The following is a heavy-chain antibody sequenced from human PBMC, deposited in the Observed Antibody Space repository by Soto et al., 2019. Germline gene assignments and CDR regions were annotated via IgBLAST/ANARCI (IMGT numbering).Heavy chain of an antibody. CDR3: AQQITDGSSWYYFDY. J-gene: IGHJ4*02. Sequence: ASVKVSCKASGYTFTSYYMHWVRQAPGQGLEWMGIINPSGGSTSYAQKFQGRVTMTRDTSTSTVYMELRSLRSEDTAVYYCAQQITDGSSWYYFDYWGQGTLVTVSS. V-gene: IGHV1-46*01. CDR1: GYTFTSYY. D-gene: IGHD6-13*01. CDR2: INPSGGST.